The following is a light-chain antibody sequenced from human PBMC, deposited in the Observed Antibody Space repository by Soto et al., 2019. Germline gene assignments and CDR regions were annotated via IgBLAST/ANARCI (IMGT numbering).Light chain of an antibody. Sequence: EIVLTQSPATLSLSPGERVTLSCGASQSVSDSSIAWYQHKPGLAPRLLVFAASRRAPGIPGRFSGSGSGTDFTLSISRLEPEDAAVYYCHHYGTSLSYSFGQGTKVDIK. CDR1: QSVSDSS. J-gene: IGKJ2*03. V-gene: IGKV3D-20*01. CDR2: AAS. CDR3: HHYGTSLSYS.